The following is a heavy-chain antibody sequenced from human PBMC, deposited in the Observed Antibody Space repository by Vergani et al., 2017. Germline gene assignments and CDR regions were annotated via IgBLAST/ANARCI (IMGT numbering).Heavy chain of an antibody. D-gene: IGHD1/OR15-1a*01. CDR3: GRKQSPASLMDKPIDI. V-gene: IGHV3-11*01. Sequence: VQLVASGGGLVRTGGSLRLSCAASGCIFSDYYMTWIRQTPGKGLEWLAHISDGGETKMYAESLKGRFTVSRDNTKNLLILQMKTLKVDDTATYYCGRKQSPASLMDKPIDIWGQGTLVTVS. J-gene: IGHJ5*02. CDR1: GCIFSDYY. CDR2: ISDGGETK.